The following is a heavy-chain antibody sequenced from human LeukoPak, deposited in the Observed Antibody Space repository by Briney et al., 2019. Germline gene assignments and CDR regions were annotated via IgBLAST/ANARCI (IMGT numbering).Heavy chain of an antibody. CDR3: ARDWGQLFFNWFDP. J-gene: IGHJ5*02. CDR2: INPNSGGT. V-gene: IGHV1-2*02. D-gene: IGHD2-2*01. Sequence: GASVKVSCKASGYTFTGYYMHWVRQAPGQGLEWMRWINPNSGGTNYAQKFQGRVTMTRDTSISTAYMELSRLRSDDTAVYYCARDWGQLFFNWFDPWGQGTLVTVSS. CDR1: GYTFTGYY.